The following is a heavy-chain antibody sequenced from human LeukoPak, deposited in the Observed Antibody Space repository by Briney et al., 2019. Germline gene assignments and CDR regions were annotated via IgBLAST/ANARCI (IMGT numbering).Heavy chain of an antibody. CDR1: GYSFTNYL. CDR2: INPSSGDT. V-gene: IGHV1-46*01. D-gene: IGHD3-10*01. CDR3: VRELSGGTFDY. J-gene: IGHJ4*02. Sequence: GASVKVSCKASGYSFTNYLIHWMRQAPGRGLEWLGIINPSSGDTSYAQNFQGRVTISRDTSTTTVYMELSSLRSEDTAVYYCVRELSGGTFDYWGQGTLVTVSS.